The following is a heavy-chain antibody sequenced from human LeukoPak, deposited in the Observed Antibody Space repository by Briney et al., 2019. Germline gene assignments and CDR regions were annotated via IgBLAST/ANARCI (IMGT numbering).Heavy chain of an antibody. CDR1: GGSISSGSYY. CDR3: ARYLSSGYDAFDI. V-gene: IGHV4-61*02. CDR2: IYTSGST. D-gene: IGHD3-10*02. J-gene: IGHJ3*02. Sequence: SETLSLTCTVSGGSISSGSYYWSWIRQPAGKGLEWIGRIYTSGSTNYNPSLKSRVTISVDTSKNQFSLKLSSVTAADTAVYYCARYLSSGYDAFDIWGQGTMVTVSS.